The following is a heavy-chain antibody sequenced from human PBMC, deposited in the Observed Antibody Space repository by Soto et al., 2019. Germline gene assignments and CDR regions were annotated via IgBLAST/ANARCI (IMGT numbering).Heavy chain of an antibody. CDR1: VFSLSNARMG. Sequence: QVTLKESGPVLVKPTETLTLTCTVSVFSLSNARMGVSWIRQPPGKSLEWLAHIFSNDEKSYSTSLKSRLTISKDPTKSQVVLTMTNIDPVDTATYYCARIPSVYSNWFDPWGQGTLVTVSS. D-gene: IGHD2-8*01. CDR2: IFSNDEK. J-gene: IGHJ5*02. V-gene: IGHV2-26*01. CDR3: ARIPSVYSNWFDP.